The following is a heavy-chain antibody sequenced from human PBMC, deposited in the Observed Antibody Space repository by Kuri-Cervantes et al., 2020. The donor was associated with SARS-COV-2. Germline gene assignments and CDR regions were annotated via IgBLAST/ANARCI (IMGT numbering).Heavy chain of an antibody. D-gene: IGHD3-22*01. CDR2: INSDGSST. CDR1: GFTFSSYW. V-gene: IGHV3-74*01. Sequence: GESLKISCAASGFTFSSYWMHWVRQAPGKGLVWVSRINSDGSSTSYADSVKGRFTISRDNAKNTLYLQMNSLRAEDTAVYYCAREYYYDSSGYYPVGGYYYGMDVWGQGTTVTCYS. CDR3: AREYYYDSSGYYPVGGYYYGMDV. J-gene: IGHJ6*01.